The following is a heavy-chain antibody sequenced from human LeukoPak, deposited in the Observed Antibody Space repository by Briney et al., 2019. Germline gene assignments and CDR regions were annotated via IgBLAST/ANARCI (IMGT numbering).Heavy chain of an antibody. D-gene: IGHD2-2*01. J-gene: IGHJ4*02. CDR3: AKDHHSSTSAYDFDY. Sequence: AGGSLRLSCAASGFTFSSYSMNWVRQAPGKGLEWVSSISSSSSYIYYADSVKGRFTISRDNSKSTLYLQMNSLRAEDTAVYYCAKDHHSSTSAYDFDYWGQGTLVTVSS. CDR1: GFTFSSYS. V-gene: IGHV3-21*01. CDR2: ISSSSSYI.